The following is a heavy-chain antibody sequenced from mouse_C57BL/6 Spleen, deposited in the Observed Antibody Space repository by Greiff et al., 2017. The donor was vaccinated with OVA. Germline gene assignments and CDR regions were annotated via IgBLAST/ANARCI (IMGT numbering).Heavy chain of an antibody. CDR2: INPGSGGT. Sequence: QVQLQQSGAELVRPGTSVKVSCKASGYAFTNYLIEWVKQRPGQGLEWIGVINPGSGGTNYNEKFKGKATLTADKSSSTAYMQLSSLTSEDAAVYFCAREGSSYSFDYWGQGTTLTVSS. CDR3: AREGSSYSFDY. J-gene: IGHJ2*01. V-gene: IGHV1-54*01. D-gene: IGHD1-1*01. CDR1: GYAFTNYL.